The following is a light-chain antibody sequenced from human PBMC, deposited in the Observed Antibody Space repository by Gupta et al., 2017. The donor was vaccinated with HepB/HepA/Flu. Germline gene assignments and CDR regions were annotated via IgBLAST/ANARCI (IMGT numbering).Light chain of an antibody. Sequence: EIVLTQSPVTLSLSPGERATLSCRASQSVTSGYLAWYQQKPGQAPRLLIYGASSRATGIPDRFSASGSGTEFTLTISRREREDFAVDYCQQECSSLGSFGQGTKMEIK. V-gene: IGKV3-20*01. CDR3: QQECSSLGS. J-gene: IGKJ2*04. CDR1: QSVTSGY. CDR2: GAS.